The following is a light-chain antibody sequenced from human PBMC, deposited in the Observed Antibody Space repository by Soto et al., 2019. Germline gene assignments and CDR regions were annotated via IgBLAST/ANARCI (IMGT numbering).Light chain of an antibody. CDR1: QGISSA. CDR3: QQFNNYIT. V-gene: IGKV1D-13*01. CDR2: DAS. J-gene: IGKJ5*01. Sequence: AIQLTQSPSSLSASVGDRVTITCRASQGISSALAWYQQKPGKAPKLLIYDASSLESGVPSRFSGSGSGTDFTLTISSLQPEDFATYYCQQFNNYITFGQGTRLAIK.